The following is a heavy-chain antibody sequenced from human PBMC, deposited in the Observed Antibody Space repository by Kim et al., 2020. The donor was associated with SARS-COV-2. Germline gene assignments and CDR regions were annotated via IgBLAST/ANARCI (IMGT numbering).Heavy chain of an antibody. J-gene: IGHJ4*02. CDR3: AKAHSSSWFRTYYFDY. D-gene: IGHD6-13*01. Sequence: GGSLRLSCAASGFTFSSYAMSWVRQAPGKGLEWVSVIYSGGSSTYYADSVKCRFTISRDNSKNTLYLQMNSLRAEDTAVYYCAKAHSSSWFRTYYFDYWGQGTLVTVSS. CDR2: IYSGGSST. CDR1: GFTFSSYA. V-gene: IGHV3-23*03.